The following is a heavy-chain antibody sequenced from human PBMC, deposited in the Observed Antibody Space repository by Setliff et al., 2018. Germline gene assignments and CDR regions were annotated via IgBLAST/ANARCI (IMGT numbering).Heavy chain of an antibody. CDR1: GYAFGSSG. Sequence: SVKVSCKASGYAFGSSGISWVRQAPGQGLEWMGGIIPMFGTPAYAQKFQDRVTITTDESTSTAYMELDSLRSEDTAVYYCARSPAVLGIVYLDPWGQGTLVTVS. J-gene: IGHJ5*02. CDR2: IIPMFGTP. D-gene: IGHD2-15*01. V-gene: IGHV1-69*05. CDR3: ARSPAVLGIVYLDP.